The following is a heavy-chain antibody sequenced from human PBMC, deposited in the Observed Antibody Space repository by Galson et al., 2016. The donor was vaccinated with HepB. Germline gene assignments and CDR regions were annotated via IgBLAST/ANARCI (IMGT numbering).Heavy chain of an antibody. D-gene: IGHD4-23*01. Sequence: SLRLSCAASGFAFSSHWMHWVRQDLGKGLVWVSRINSDGTISNYADSAKGRFTISRDNAKNTLYLQINSLRAEDTAVYFCVRDHSVVPTTAYNWFDPWGRGTLVTVSS. CDR2: INSDGTIS. CDR1: GFAFSSHW. J-gene: IGHJ5*02. V-gene: IGHV3-74*01. CDR3: VRDHSVVPTTAYNWFDP.